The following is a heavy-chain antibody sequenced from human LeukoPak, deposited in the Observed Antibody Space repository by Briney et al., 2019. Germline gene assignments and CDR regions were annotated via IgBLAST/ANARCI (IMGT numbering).Heavy chain of an antibody. CDR1: GGSFSGYY. CDR2: INHSGST. J-gene: IGHJ4*02. Sequence: PSETLSLTCAVYGGSFSGYYWSWIRQPPGKGLEWIGEINHSGSTNYNPSLKSRVTISVDTSKNQFSLKLSSVTAADTAVYYCARHSSPSWFGSPNDYWGQGTLVTVSS. CDR3: ARHSSPSWFGSPNDY. D-gene: IGHD3-10*01. V-gene: IGHV4-34*01.